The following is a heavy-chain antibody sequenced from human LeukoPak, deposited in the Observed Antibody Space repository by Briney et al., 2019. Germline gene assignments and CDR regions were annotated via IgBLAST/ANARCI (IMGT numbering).Heavy chain of an antibody. J-gene: IGHJ4*02. CDR3: ARRIAGMDYGDYLDY. D-gene: IGHD4-17*01. CDR2: IYYSGST. V-gene: IGHV4-59*08. Sequence: PSETLSLTCTVSGGSISSYYWSWIRQPPGKGLEWIGYIYYSGSTNYNPSLKSRVTISVDTSKNQFSLKLSSVTAADTAVYYCARRIAGMDYGDYLDYWGQGTLVTVPS. CDR1: GGSISSYY.